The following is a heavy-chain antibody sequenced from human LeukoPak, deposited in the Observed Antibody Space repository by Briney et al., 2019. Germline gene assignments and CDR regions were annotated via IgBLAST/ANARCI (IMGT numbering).Heavy chain of an antibody. V-gene: IGHV3-7*05. CDR3: ARRYQLAMDV. J-gene: IGHJ6*02. Sequence: QPGGSLRLSCAASGFTFSSYEMNWVRQAPGKGLEWVANIKQDGSETHYVDSVKGRFTISRDNAKNSLYLQMNSLRAEDTAVYYCARRYQLAMDVWGQGTTVTVS. CDR1: GFTFSSYE. CDR2: IKQDGSET. D-gene: IGHD2-2*01.